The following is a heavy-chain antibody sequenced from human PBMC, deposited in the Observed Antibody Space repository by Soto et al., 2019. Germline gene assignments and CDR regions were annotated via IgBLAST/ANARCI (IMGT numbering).Heavy chain of an antibody. V-gene: IGHV4-39*07. CDR3: ARGRELGDAFDI. J-gene: IGHJ3*02. D-gene: IGHD7-27*01. CDR1: GGSISSSSYY. CDR2: INHSGST. Sequence: SETLSLTCTVSGGSISSSSYYWGWIRQPPGKGLEWIGEINHSGSTNYNPSLKSRVTISVDTSKNQFSLKLSSVTAADTAVYYCARGRELGDAFDIWGQGTMVTVSS.